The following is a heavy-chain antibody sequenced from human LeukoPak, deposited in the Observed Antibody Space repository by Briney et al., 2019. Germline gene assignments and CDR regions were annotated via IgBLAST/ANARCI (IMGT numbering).Heavy chain of an antibody. Sequence: SVKVSCKASGGTFSSYAISWVRQAPGQGLEWMGGIIPTFGTANYAQKFQGRVTITADESTSTAYMELSSLRSEDTAVYYCARGIEYCGGDCYHFDYWGQGTLVTVSS. CDR2: IIPTFGTA. D-gene: IGHD2-21*02. CDR1: GGTFSSYA. V-gene: IGHV1-69*13. CDR3: ARGIEYCGGDCYHFDY. J-gene: IGHJ4*02.